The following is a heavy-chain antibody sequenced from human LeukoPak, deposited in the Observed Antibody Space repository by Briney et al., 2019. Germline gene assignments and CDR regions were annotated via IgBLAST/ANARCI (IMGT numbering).Heavy chain of an antibody. J-gene: IGHJ4*02. D-gene: IGHD3-3*01. CDR3: ARGTRDITIFGVVDY. V-gene: IGHV4-34*01. CDR1: GGSFSGYY. Sequence: SETLSLTCAVYGGSFSGYYWSWNRQPPGKGLEWIGEINHSGSTNYNPSLKGRVTISVDTSKNQFSLKLSSVTAADTAVYYCARGTRDITIFGVVDYWGQGTLVTVSS. CDR2: INHSGST.